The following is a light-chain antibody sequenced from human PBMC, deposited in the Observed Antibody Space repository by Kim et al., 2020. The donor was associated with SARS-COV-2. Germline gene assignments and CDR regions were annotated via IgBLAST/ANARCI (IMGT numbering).Light chain of an antibody. Sequence: SYELTQPPSVSVSPGQTASITCSGDKLGDKYACWYQQKPGQSPVLVIYADTKRPSGIPERFSGSNSGNTATLTISGTQAMDEADYYCQAWDNSTYVFGTG. CDR2: ADT. V-gene: IGLV3-1*01. CDR3: QAWDNSTYV. J-gene: IGLJ1*01. CDR1: KLGDKY.